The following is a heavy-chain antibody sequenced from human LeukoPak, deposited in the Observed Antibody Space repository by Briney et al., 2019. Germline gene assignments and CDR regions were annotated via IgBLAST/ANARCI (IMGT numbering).Heavy chain of an antibody. CDR1: GYSFSSYW. D-gene: IGHD3-22*01. CDR3: ARQGDYYDSSGYDAFGI. Sequence: GESLKISCKGSGYSFSSYWIGWVRQMPGKGLEWMGIIYPGDSDTRYSPSFQGQVTISVDKSISTAYLQWSSLKASDTAMYYCARQGDYYDSSGYDAFGIWGQGTMVTVSS. V-gene: IGHV5-51*01. CDR2: IYPGDSDT. J-gene: IGHJ3*02.